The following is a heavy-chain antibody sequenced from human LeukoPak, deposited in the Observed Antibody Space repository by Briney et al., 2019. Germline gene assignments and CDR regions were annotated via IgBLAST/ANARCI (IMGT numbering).Heavy chain of an antibody. Sequence: SQTLSLTCAISGDSVSSNRAAWGWIRQSPSRGLEWLGRTYYMSKWYNDYGPSVKSRITINSDTSKNQFSLNLISVTAADTAVYYCVRAYDYWGQGTLVTVSS. V-gene: IGHV6-1*01. CDR2: TYYMSKWYN. J-gene: IGHJ4*02. CDR1: GDSVSSNRAA. CDR3: VRAYDY.